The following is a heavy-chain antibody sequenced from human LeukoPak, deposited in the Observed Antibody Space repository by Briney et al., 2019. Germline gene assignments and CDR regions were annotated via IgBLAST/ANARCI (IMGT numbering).Heavy chain of an antibody. D-gene: IGHD4-11*01. CDR1: GFTFSSYG. Sequence: GRSLRLSCAASGFTFSSYGMHWVRQAPGKGLEWVANIEQDGSEEYYVDSVKGRFTISRDNAKNSLYLQMNSLRAEDTAVYYCARGEVDSNVDYWGQGTLVTVSS. CDR2: IEQDGSEE. CDR3: ARGEVDSNVDY. V-gene: IGHV3-7*05. J-gene: IGHJ4*02.